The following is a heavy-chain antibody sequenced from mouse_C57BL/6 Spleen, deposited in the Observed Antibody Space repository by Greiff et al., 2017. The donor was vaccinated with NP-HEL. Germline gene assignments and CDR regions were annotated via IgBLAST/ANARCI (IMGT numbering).Heavy chain of an antibody. Sequence: DVKLVESGGGLVKPGGSLKLSCAASGFTFSDYGMHWVRQAPEKGLEWVAYISSGSSTIYYADTVKGRFTISRDNAKNTLFLQMTSLRSEDTAMYYCARPGIYYGYDDYAMDYWGQGTSVTVSS. CDR1: GFTFSDYG. CDR3: ARPGIYYGYDDYAMDY. CDR2: ISSGSSTI. V-gene: IGHV5-17*01. D-gene: IGHD2-2*01. J-gene: IGHJ4*01.